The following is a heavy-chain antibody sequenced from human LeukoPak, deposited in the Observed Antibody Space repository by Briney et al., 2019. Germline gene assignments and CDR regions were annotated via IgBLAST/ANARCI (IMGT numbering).Heavy chain of an antibody. CDR3: ARVSREATVADYYYYYMDV. CDR2: IYHSGST. V-gene: IGHV4-30-2*01. J-gene: IGHJ6*03. D-gene: IGHD4-11*01. CDR1: GGSISSGGYH. Sequence: SRTLSLTCTVSGGSISSGGYHWSWIRQPPGKGLEWIGYIYHSGSTYYNPSLKSRVTISVDRSKNQFSLKLSSVTAADTAVYYCARVSREATVADYYYYYMDVWGKGTTVTVSS.